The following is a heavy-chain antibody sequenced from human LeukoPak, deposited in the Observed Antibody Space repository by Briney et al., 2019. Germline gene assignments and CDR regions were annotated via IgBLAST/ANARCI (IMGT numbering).Heavy chain of an antibody. D-gene: IGHD1-1*01. J-gene: IGHJ4*02. Sequence: ASVKVSCTASGYTFTTSDINWVRQATGQGLEWMGWMNPNSGKTGSAQKFQGRLTMTKNTSTSTAYMEVTGLKFEDTAIYYCARGRPVPTRAGTYHFWGQGTLITVSS. V-gene: IGHV1-8*01. CDR1: GYTFTTSD. CDR3: ARGRPVPTRAGTYHF. CDR2: MNPNSGKT.